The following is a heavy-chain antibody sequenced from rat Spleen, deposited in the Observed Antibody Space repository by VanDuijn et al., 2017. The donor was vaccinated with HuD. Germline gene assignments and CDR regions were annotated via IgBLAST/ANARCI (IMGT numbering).Heavy chain of an antibody. Sequence: EVQMVESGGGLVQPGRSLKLSCAASGFTFSDYGMAWVRQAPTKGLEWVATISYDGSRTYYRDSVKGRFTISRDNAKNTQYLQMDSLRSEDTATYYCARLRYNHFDYWGQGVMVTVSS. V-gene: IGHV5-29*01. CDR3: ARLRYNHFDY. CDR1: GFTFSDYG. J-gene: IGHJ2*01. D-gene: IGHD1-5*01. CDR2: ISYDGSRT.